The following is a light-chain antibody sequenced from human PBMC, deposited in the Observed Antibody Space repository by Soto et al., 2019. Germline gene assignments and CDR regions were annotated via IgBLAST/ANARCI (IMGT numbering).Light chain of an antibody. CDR1: RDIRSD. Sequence: TQMTQSPSSLSASVGDRVTITCRASRDIRSDLGWYQQKPGKAPQLLVFAASSLQSGVPSRFSGSGSGTEFTLTISSLQPEDFAVYYCLQHNSFPLTFGGGTKVEMK. V-gene: IGKV1-17*01. CDR3: LQHNSFPLT. J-gene: IGKJ4*01. CDR2: AAS.